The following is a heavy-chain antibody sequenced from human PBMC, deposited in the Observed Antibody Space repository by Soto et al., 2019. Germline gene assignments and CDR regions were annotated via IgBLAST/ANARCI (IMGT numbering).Heavy chain of an antibody. Sequence: EVHLVESGGGLVKPGGSLRLSCSASGFLFSAYTMNWVRQAPGKGLVWVSSITSTSGDISYIDSVTGRFTMSRDNAKNSVFLQINSLRAEDTAVYYCTRDSSPGMHFPDFDSWGQGTQVTVSS. D-gene: IGHD2-8*01. V-gene: IGHV3-21*06. CDR1: GFLFSAYT. J-gene: IGHJ4*02. CDR3: TRDSSPGMHFPDFDS. CDR2: ITSTSGDI.